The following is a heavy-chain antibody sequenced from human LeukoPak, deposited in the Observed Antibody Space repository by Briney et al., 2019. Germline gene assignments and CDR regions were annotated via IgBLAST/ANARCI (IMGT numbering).Heavy chain of an antibody. CDR3: AKGQDYGDLRDY. CDR1: GFTFSSYA. CDR2: ISGSGGST. Sequence: GGSLRLSCAASGFTFSSYAMSWVRQAPGKGLEWVSAISGSGGSTYYADSVKGRFTISRDNSKNTPYLQMNSLRAEDTAVYYCAKGQDYGDLRDYWGQGTLVTVSS. D-gene: IGHD4-17*01. J-gene: IGHJ4*02. V-gene: IGHV3-23*01.